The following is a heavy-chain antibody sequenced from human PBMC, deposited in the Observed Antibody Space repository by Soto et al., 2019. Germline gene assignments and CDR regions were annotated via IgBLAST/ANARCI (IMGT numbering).Heavy chain of an antibody. J-gene: IGHJ4*02. D-gene: IGHD4-17*01. CDR2: ISYDGSNK. CDR1: GFTFSSYA. Sequence: QVQLVESGGGVVQPGRSLRLSCAASGFTFSSYAMHWVRQAPGKGLEWVAVISYDGSNKYYADSVKGRFTISRDNAKNSLYLQMNSLRAEDTAVYYCARVNDYGDYGVDYWGQGTLVTVSS. V-gene: IGHV3-30-3*01. CDR3: ARVNDYGDYGVDY.